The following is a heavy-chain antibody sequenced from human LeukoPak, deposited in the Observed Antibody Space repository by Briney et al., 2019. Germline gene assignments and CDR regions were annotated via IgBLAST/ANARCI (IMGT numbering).Heavy chain of an antibody. V-gene: IGHV4-38-2*02. CDR2: ISHSGST. D-gene: IGHD3-3*01. Sequence: SETLSLTCTVSGYSISSGYYWGWIRQPPGKGLKWIGSISHSGSTYYNPSLKSRVTISVDTSKNQFSLKLSSVTAADTAVYYCARVTWSGTPGWFDPWGQGTLVTVSS. CDR3: ARVTWSGTPGWFDP. J-gene: IGHJ5*02. CDR1: GYSISSGYY.